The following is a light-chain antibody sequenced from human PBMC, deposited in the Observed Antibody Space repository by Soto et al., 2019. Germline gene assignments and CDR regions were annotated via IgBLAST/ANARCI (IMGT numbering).Light chain of an antibody. Sequence: EIVLTQSPGTLSLSPGERATLPCRASPSVSSSYLAWYQQKLGQAPRLLIYGASSRATGIPDRFSGSGSGTDLTLTIRRLEPEDFAVYYCQQYGSSSWTFRQGTKVEIK. CDR1: PSVSSSY. CDR3: QQYGSSSWT. J-gene: IGKJ1*01. V-gene: IGKV3-20*01. CDR2: GAS.